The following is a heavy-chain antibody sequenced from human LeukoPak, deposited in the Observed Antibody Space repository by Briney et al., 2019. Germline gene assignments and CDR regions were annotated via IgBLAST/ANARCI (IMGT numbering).Heavy chain of an antibody. J-gene: IGHJ6*03. Sequence: GASVKVSCKASGATFSRLAIHWLRLAPGQGLEWMGWISAYNGNTNYAQKLQGRVTMTTDTSTSTAYMELRSLRSDDTAVYYCARNYVGVVIIPQTYYYYYMDVWGKGTTVTISS. CDR2: ISAYNGNT. CDR3: ARNYVGVVIIPQTYYYYYMDV. CDR1: GATFSRLA. D-gene: IGHD3-3*01. V-gene: IGHV1-18*01.